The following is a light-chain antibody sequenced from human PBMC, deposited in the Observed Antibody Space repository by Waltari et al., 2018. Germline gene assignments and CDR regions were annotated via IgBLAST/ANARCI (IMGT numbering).Light chain of an antibody. V-gene: IGLV2-8*01. Sequence: QSALTQPPSASGPPGQSVTISCTGTSSDIGGLHYVSCYQQHPGKAPKLMIYEVSKRPSGVPNRFSGSKSGNTASLTVSGLQAEDEADYYCSSYADSNNLVFGGGTKLTVL. J-gene: IGLJ2*01. CDR2: EVS. CDR3: SSYADSNNLV. CDR1: SSDIGGLHY.